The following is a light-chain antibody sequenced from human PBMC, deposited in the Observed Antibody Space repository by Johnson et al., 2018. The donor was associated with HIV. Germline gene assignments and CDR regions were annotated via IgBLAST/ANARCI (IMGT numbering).Light chain of an antibody. J-gene: IGLJ1*01. CDR1: NSNIGSNY. CDR2: DNN. CDR3: GTWDSGLGAVYV. Sequence: QLVLTQPPSVSAAPGQKVTISCSGSNSNIGSNYVSWYQQLPGTAPKLLIYDNNKRPSGIPDRFSGSKSGTSATLGITGLQTGDEADYYCGTWDSGLGAVYVFGTGTKVTVL. V-gene: IGLV1-51*01.